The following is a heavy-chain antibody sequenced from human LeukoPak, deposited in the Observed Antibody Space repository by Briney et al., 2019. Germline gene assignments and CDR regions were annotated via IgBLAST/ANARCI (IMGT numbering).Heavy chain of an antibody. CDR2: IYSEGFT. Sequence: GGSLRLSCVASGFSVSSDYMTWVRQAPGKGLEWVSVIYSEGFTYYADSVKGRFTISRDNSRNTVYLQMHDLRVEDTAVYYCATSSGWTGVFDYWGQGTVVTVSS. CDR3: ATSSGWTGVFDY. D-gene: IGHD6-25*01. CDR1: GFSVSSDY. J-gene: IGHJ4*02. V-gene: IGHV3-66*01.